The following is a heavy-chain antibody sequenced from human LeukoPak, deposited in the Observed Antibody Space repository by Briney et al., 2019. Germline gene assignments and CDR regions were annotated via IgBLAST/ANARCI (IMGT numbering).Heavy chain of an antibody. D-gene: IGHD6-13*01. CDR3: ARGSSWRIDY. Sequence: PSETLSLTCTVSGGSISSSSYYWGWIRQPPGKGLEWIGSIYYSGSTYYNPSLKSRVTISVDTSKNQFSLKLSSVTAADTAVYYCARGSSWRIDYWGQGTLVTVSS. J-gene: IGHJ4*02. CDR2: IYYSGST. V-gene: IGHV4-39*01. CDR1: GGSISSSSYY.